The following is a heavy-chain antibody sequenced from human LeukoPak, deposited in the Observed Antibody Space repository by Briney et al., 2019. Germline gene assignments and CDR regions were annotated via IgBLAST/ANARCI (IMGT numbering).Heavy chain of an antibody. CDR3: ARDGPMDAYYYYYGMDV. CDR2: ISAYNGNT. J-gene: IGHJ6*02. V-gene: IGHV1-18*01. D-gene: IGHD3/OR15-3a*01. CDR1: GYTFTSYG. Sequence: ASVKVSCKASGYTFTSYGISWVRQAPGQRLEWMGRISAYNGNTNYAQKLQGRVTMTTDTSTSTAYMELRSLRSDDTAVYYCARDGPMDAYYYYYGMDVWGQGTTVTVSS.